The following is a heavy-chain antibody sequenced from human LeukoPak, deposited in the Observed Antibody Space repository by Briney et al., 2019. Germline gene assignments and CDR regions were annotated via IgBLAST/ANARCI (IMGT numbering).Heavy chain of an antibody. V-gene: IGHV3-13*01. CDR1: GFTFSSYD. J-gene: IGHJ3*02. Sequence: GGSLRLSCAASGFTFSSYDMHWFRQATGKGLEWVSAIGTAVDTSYAGSVEGRFTISRENAKNSLYLQMNSLRAGDTAIYYCARRNWGSGGGFDIWGQGTMVTVSS. D-gene: IGHD7-27*01. CDR2: IGTAVDT. CDR3: ARRNWGSGGGFDI.